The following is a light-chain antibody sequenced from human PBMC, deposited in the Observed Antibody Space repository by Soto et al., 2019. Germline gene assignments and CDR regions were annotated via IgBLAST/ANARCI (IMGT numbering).Light chain of an antibody. Sequence: QYVLTQPASVSGSPGQSITISCTGTSSDVGGYNYVSWYQQHPGKAPKLMIYDVSNRPSGVSNRFSGSKSGNTASLTISGLQAEDEADYYCSSYTSSSTLLDVFGTGTKVTVL. J-gene: IGLJ1*01. V-gene: IGLV2-14*01. CDR1: SSDVGGYNY. CDR3: SSYTSSSTLLDV. CDR2: DVS.